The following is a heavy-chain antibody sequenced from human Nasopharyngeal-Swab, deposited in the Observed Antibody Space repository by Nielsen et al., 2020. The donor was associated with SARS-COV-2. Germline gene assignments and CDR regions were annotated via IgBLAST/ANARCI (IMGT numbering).Heavy chain of an antibody. J-gene: IGHJ4*02. Sequence: GGSLRLSCAASGFTFSSYGMHWVRQAPGKGLEWVAVIWYDGSNKYYADSVKGRFTISRDNSKNTLYLQMNSLRAEDTAVYCCARDPDIAAALYFDYWGQGTLVTVSS. CDR2: IWYDGSNK. D-gene: IGHD6-13*01. CDR3: ARDPDIAAALYFDY. CDR1: GFTFSSYG. V-gene: IGHV3-33*01.